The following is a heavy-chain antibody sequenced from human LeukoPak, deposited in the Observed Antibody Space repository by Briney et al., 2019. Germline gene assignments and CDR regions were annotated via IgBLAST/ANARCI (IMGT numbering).Heavy chain of an antibody. CDR1: GFSLSRYW. Sequence: PGGSLRLSCTASGFSLSRYWMHWVRQAPGKGLVWVSRINSDGSSTSYADSVKGRFTISRDNAKNTLFLEMNSLRAEDTAVYYCATGDGDSRYYFDSWGQGTQVTVSS. CDR3: ATGDGDSRYYFDS. V-gene: IGHV3-74*01. J-gene: IGHJ4*02. D-gene: IGHD4-17*01. CDR2: INSDGSST.